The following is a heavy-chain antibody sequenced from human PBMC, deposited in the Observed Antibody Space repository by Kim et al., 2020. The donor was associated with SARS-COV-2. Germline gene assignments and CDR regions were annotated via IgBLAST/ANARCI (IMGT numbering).Heavy chain of an antibody. CDR3: AKGAGYSYGTYYFDY. V-gene: IGHV3-23*01. D-gene: IGHD5-18*01. J-gene: IGHJ4*02. Sequence: MKGRFTISRDNSANTLYQQMNSLRAEDTAVYYCAKGAGYSYGTYYFDYWGQGTLVTVSS.